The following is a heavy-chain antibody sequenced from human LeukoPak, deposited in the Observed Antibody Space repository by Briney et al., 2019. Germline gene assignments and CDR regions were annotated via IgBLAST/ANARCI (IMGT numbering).Heavy chain of an antibody. Sequence: EASVKVSCKASGYTFTSYDINWVRQATGQGLGWMGWMNPNSGNTGYAQKFQGRVTMTRNTSISTAYMELSSLRSEDTAVYYCARVGCSGGSCYYYFDYWGQGTLVTVSS. D-gene: IGHD2-15*01. CDR3: ARVGCSGGSCYYYFDY. CDR1: GYTFTSYD. CDR2: MNPNSGNT. V-gene: IGHV1-8*01. J-gene: IGHJ4*02.